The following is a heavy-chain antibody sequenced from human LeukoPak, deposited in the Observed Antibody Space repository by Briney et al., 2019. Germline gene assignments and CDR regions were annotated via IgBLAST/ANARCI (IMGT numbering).Heavy chain of an antibody. J-gene: IGHJ4*02. CDR1: GGTFSSYA. D-gene: IGHD5-18*01. V-gene: IGHV7-4-1*02. CDR2: INTNTGNP. Sequence: ASVKVSCKASGGTFSSYAISWVRQAPGQGLEWMGWINTNTGNPTYAQGFTGRFVFSLDTSVSTAYLQISSLKAEDTAVYYCAREDTAMALPSYYFDYWGQGTLVTVSS. CDR3: AREDTAMALPSYYFDY.